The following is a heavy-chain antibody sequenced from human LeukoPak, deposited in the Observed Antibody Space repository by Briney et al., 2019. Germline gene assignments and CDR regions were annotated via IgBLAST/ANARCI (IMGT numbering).Heavy chain of an antibody. CDR3: AKSGGHSYFDL. D-gene: IGHD2-15*01. CDR2: ISNSGGST. CDR1: GFTFSSYA. Sequence: GGSLRLSCAASGFTFSSYAMNWVRQAPGKGLEWVSSISNSGGSTYYGDSVKGRFAIPRDSSENTVYLQMNSLRAEDTAVYFCAKSGGHSYFDLWGRGTLVTVSS. J-gene: IGHJ2*01. V-gene: IGHV3-23*01.